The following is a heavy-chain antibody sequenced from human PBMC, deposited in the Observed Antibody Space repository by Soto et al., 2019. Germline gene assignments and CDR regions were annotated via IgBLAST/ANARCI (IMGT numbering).Heavy chain of an antibody. Sequence: TRSLTCAVSGGSISSSNWWSWVRQPPGKGLEWIGEIYHSGSTNYNPSLKSRVTISVDKSKNQFSLKLSSVTAADTAVYYCARYYGGNPLFDYWGQGTLVTVSS. CDR2: IYHSGST. J-gene: IGHJ4*02. D-gene: IGHD4-17*01. CDR1: GGSISSSNW. CDR3: ARYYGGNPLFDY. V-gene: IGHV4-4*02.